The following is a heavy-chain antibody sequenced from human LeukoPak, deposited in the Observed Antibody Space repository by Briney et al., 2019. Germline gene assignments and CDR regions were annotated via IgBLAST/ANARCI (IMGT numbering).Heavy chain of an antibody. CDR1: GYTFTGYY. J-gene: IGHJ5*02. CDR2: INPNSGGT. Sequence: GASVKVSCKASGYTFTGYYMHWVRQAPGQGLEWMGWINPNSGGTNYAQKFQGRVTMTRDTSISTAYMELSRLRSDDTAVYYCATSPLRFLEWLLPYNWFDPWGQGTLVTVSS. CDR3: ATSPLRFLEWLLPYNWFDP. V-gene: IGHV1-2*02. D-gene: IGHD3-3*01.